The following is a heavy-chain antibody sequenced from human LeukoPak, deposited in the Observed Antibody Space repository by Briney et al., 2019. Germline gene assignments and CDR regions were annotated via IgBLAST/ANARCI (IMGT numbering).Heavy chain of an antibody. CDR1: GFTFSIYE. Sequence: PGGSLRLSCAASGFTFSIYEMNAVRQAPGKGLEWVSYISSSRSNTMYYAESVKGRFTISRDDAKNSLYLQMNGLRAEDTAVYYCARDLYYYGSGNYVPGFPDYWGQGTLVTVCS. CDR2: ISSSRSNTM. D-gene: IGHD3-10*01. V-gene: IGHV3-48*03. J-gene: IGHJ4*02. CDR3: ARDLYYYGSGNYVPGFPDY.